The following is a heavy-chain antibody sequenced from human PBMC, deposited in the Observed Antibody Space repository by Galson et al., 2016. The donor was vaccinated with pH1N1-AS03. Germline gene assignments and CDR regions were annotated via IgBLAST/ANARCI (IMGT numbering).Heavy chain of an antibody. Sequence: LSLTCSVSGALINTQYWSWIRQAPGRGLEWIGYIYYTGSTIYNPSLQSRVAITVDTSKNQFSLQLTSVTAADMAVYYCVSARGFYGSNYFDYWGPGRVVIVSS. D-gene: IGHD1-26*01. V-gene: IGHV4-59*11. CDR3: VSARGFYGSNYFDY. CDR2: IYYTGST. CDR1: GALINTQY. J-gene: IGHJ4*02.